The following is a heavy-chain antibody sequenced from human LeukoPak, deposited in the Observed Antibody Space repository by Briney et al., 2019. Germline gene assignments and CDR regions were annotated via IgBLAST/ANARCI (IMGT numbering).Heavy chain of an antibody. CDR3: ARAEMATISGLDV. J-gene: IGHJ6*02. CDR2: LYGGGGK. V-gene: IGHV3-53*04. Sequence: GGSLKLSCAASGFTVSSNYMTWVRQAPGKGLEWVSVLYGGGGKSYADSVKGRFTISRHNSKNTLYLQMNSLRAEDTAVYYCARAEMATISGLDVWGQGTTVPVSS. CDR1: GFTVSSNY. D-gene: IGHD5-24*01.